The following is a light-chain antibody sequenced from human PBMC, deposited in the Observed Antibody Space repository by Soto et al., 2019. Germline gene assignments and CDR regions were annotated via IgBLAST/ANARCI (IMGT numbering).Light chain of an antibody. CDR1: QSISSY. Sequence: DIQMTQSPSSLSASVGDRVTITCRASQSISSYLNWYQQKPGKAPKLLIYAASSLQSGVPSRFSGSGSGTDFTLTISSLQPEDFATYYCQQSYSTPRFGGGTKVVIK. CDR2: AAS. V-gene: IGKV1-39*01. J-gene: IGKJ4*02. CDR3: QQSYSTPR.